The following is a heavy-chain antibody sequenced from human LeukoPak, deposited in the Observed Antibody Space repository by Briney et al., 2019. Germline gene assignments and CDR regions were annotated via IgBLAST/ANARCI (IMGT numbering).Heavy chain of an antibody. CDR1: GDSVSSGRYY. V-gene: IGHV4-61*01. CDR2: VYYSGNT. D-gene: IGHD3-22*01. CDR3: ARNKYDTSGPFDY. Sequence: SETLSLTCTVSGDSVSSGRYYWTWIRQPPGKGLGWIGYVYYSGNTNYNPSLKSRVTISVDTSENQFSLKLSSVTAADTAIYYCARNKYDTSGPFDYWGQGTLVTVSS. J-gene: IGHJ4*02.